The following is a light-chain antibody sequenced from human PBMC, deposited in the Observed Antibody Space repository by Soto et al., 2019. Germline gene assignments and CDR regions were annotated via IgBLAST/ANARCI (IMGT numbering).Light chain of an antibody. CDR3: QQSYTTVYT. J-gene: IGKJ2*01. CDR2: DAT. CDR1: QTIGAN. V-gene: IGKV1-39*01. Sequence: DIKRTQAPSSLSASVGDRVTITFRASQTIGANLNWYRQKPGKAPTLLIYDATTLQSGVPSRFSGLGSGTDFTLTITSLQPEDSATYFCQQSYTTVYTFGLGTKVDIK.